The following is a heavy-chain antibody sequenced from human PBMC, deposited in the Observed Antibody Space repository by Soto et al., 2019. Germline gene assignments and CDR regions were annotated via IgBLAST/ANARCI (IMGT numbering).Heavy chain of an antibody. Sequence: PGGSLRLSCAASGFTFSSYSMNWVRQAPGKGLEWVSSFSSSSSYIYYADSVKGRFTISRDNAKNSLYLQMNSLRAEDTAVYYCARAGTAAGYYYYGMDVWGQGTTVTVSS. D-gene: IGHD6-13*01. CDR2: FSSSSSYI. V-gene: IGHV3-21*01. J-gene: IGHJ6*02. CDR3: ARAGTAAGYYYYGMDV. CDR1: GFTFSSYS.